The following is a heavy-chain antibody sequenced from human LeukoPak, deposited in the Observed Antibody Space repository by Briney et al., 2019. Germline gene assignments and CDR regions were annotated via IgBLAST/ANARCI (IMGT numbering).Heavy chain of an antibody. CDR2: FHDSRGP. CDR1: GGSISSYY. J-gene: IGHJ4*02. Sequence: SVTLSLTCTVSGGSISSYYWSWIRQPPGKGLEWIGYFHDSRGPNYNPSLRSRASISIDTSKSQFYLELGSVTAADTAVYYCARGDPTGRPGIAFYYWAQGTLVTVSS. V-gene: IGHV4-59*01. D-gene: IGHD1-26*01. CDR3: ARGDPTGRPGIAFYY.